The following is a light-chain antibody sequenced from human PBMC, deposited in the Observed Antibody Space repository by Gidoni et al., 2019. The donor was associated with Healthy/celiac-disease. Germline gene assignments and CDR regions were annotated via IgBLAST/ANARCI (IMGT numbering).Light chain of an antibody. CDR1: QSISSY. V-gene: IGKV1-39*01. CDR2: AAS. CDR3: QQSYSTLGLT. Sequence: DIQMTQSPSSLSASVGDRVTITCRASQSISSYLNWYQQKPGKAPKLLIYAASSLQSGVPSRFSGSGSGTEFTLTISSRQPEDFATYYCQQSYSTLGLTFGGGTKVEIK. J-gene: IGKJ4*01.